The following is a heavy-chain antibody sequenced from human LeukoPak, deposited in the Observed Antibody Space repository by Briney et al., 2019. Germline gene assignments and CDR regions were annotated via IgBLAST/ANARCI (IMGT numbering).Heavy chain of an antibody. CDR1: GHTFTGYY. J-gene: IGHJ6*03. V-gene: IGHV1-2*04. CDR3: ARGRGYCNSTSCYFYYYYYMDV. CDR2: INPNNGDT. Sequence: GASVKVSCKASGHTFTGYYMHWVRQAPGQGLEWMGWINPNNGDTNYAQKFQGWVTMTRDTSISTAYMELSSLTSDDTAVYYCARGRGYCNSTSCYFYYYYYMDVWGKGTTVTISS. D-gene: IGHD2-2*01.